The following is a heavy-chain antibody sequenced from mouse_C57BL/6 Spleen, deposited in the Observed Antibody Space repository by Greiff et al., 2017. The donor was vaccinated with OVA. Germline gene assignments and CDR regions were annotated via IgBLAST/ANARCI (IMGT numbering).Heavy chain of an antibody. D-gene: IGHD3-1*01. V-gene: IGHV1-4*01. CDR3: AMGYDAMDY. CDR1: GYTFTSYT. CDR2: INPSSGYT. J-gene: IGHJ4*01. Sequence: QVQLQQSGAELARPGASVKMSCKASGYTFTSYTMHWVKQRPGQGLEWIGYINPSSGYTKYNQKFKDKATLTADKSSSTAYMHLSSLTSEDSAVYDCAMGYDAMDYWGQGTSVTVSS.